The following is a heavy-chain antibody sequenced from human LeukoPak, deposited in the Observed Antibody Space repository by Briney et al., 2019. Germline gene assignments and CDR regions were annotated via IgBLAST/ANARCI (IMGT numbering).Heavy chain of an antibody. CDR1: GFTFDDYG. CDR3: AKDIRSLAIGLIDY. Sequence: GGSLRLSCAASGFTFDDYGMSWVRQAPGKGLEWVSAISGSGGSTYYADSVKGRFTISRDNSKNTLYLQMNSLRAEDTAVYYCAKDIRSLAIGLIDYWGQGTLVTVSS. D-gene: IGHD2/OR15-2a*01. V-gene: IGHV3-23*01. J-gene: IGHJ4*02. CDR2: ISGSGGST.